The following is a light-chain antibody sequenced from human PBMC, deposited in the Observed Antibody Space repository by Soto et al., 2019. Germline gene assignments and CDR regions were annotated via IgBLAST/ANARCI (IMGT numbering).Light chain of an antibody. Sequence: SELTQPASVSGSPGQAITISCTGTSSDVGGYNYVSWYQQHPGKAPKLMIYDVSKRPSGVPDRFSGSKSGNTASLTISGLQAEDEADYYCCSYAGSYTSYVFGTGTKVTVL. V-gene: IGLV2-11*01. CDR3: CSYAGSYTSYV. CDR2: DVS. CDR1: SSDVGGYNY. J-gene: IGLJ1*01.